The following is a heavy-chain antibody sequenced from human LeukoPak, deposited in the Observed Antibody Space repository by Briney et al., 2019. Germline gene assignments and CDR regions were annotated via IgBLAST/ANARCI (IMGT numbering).Heavy chain of an antibody. V-gene: IGHV4-34*01. CDR2: INHSGST. CDR1: GGSFSGYY. J-gene: IGHJ3*02. Sequence: SETLSLTCAVYGGSFSGYYWSWIRQPPGKGLEWIGEINHSGSTNYNPSLKSRVTISVDTSKNQFSLKLSSVTAADTAVYYCASASYGDYAFDIWGQGTMVTVSS. D-gene: IGHD4-17*01. CDR3: ASASYGDYAFDI.